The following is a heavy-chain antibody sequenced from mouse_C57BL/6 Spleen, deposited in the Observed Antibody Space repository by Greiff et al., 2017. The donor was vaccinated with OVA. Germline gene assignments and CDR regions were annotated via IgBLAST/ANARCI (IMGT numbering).Heavy chain of an antibody. CDR2: INPNNGGT. CDR1: GYTFTDYN. CDR3: ARSGRDSSGSWFAY. D-gene: IGHD3-2*02. J-gene: IGHJ3*01. V-gene: IGHV1-18*01. Sequence: EVQLQQSGPELVKPGASVKIPCKASGYTFTDYNMDWVKQSHGKSLEWIGDINPNNGGTIYNQKFKGKATLTVDKSSSTAYMELRSLTSEDTAVYYCARSGRDSSGSWFAYWGQGTLVTVSA.